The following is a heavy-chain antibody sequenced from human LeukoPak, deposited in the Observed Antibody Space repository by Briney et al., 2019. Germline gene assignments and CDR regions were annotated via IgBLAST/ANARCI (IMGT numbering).Heavy chain of an antibody. CDR1: GFTFSNYG. V-gene: IGHV3-33*01. D-gene: IGHD2-2*01. J-gene: IGHJ4*02. Sequence: GGSLRLSCAASGFTFSNYGMHWVRQAPGKGLEWVALIWYDGSNKYYADSVKGRFTISRDNSKNTLYLQMNSLRAEDTAVYYCAREGDCSSTSCYFDYWGQGTLVTVSS. CDR2: IWYDGSNK. CDR3: AREGDCSSTSCYFDY.